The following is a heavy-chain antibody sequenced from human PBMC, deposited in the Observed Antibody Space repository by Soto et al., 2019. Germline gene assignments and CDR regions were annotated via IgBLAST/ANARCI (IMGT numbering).Heavy chain of an antibody. D-gene: IGHD6-13*01. Sequence: QVQLVQSGGEVTKPGAAVRVSCRASGYTFPTYCIAWVRQAPGQGLEWMGWLSVYNGFTHYAQKFRGRVTVTTETYTSTVHMELRSLSSDATSVYYCAREFEGHSTSCPFDYWGHGKLGTVSA. CDR3: AREFEGHSTSCPFDY. V-gene: IGHV1-18*01. CDR2: LSVYNGFT. CDR1: GYTFPTYC. J-gene: IGHJ4*01.